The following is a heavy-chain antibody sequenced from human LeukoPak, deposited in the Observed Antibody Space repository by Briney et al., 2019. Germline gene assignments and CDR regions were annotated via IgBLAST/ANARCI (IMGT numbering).Heavy chain of an antibody. V-gene: IGHV3-7*01. J-gene: IGHJ4*02. CDR1: GFTFSRHW. CDR3: VRETQSGITDFDY. D-gene: IGHD1-14*01. Sequence: HPGGSLRLXCAASGFTFSRHWMTWVRRAPGKEVDWVDNIKGDGSEQYYPESMKGRFTISRDNANDILYLQLNSVRAEDTAVYYCVRETQSGITDFDYWGQGTPVTVSS. CDR2: IKGDGSEQ.